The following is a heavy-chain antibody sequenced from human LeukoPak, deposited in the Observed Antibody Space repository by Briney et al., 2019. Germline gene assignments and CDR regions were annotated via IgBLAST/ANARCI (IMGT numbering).Heavy chain of an antibody. Sequence: ASVKVSCKASGYTFTDFHTHWVRQAPGQGLEWMGWINPNSGGTNYAQRFQGRVTMTRDTSISTAYMELSRLRPDDTAVYCCARAADVVATDGFDYWGQGTLVTVSS. CDR3: ARAADVVATDGFDY. CDR1: GYTFTDFH. CDR2: INPNSGGT. D-gene: IGHD5-12*01. V-gene: IGHV1-2*02. J-gene: IGHJ4*02.